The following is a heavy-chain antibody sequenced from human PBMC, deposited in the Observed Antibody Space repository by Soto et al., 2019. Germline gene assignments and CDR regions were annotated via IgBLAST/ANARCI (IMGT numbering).Heavy chain of an antibody. CDR1: GFAFHNVW. V-gene: IGHV3-15*07. CDR3: TPLALKYNSDWYEFSD. J-gene: IGHJ4*02. CDR2: IKSKLDGETI. Sequence: EGQLVESGGSLVKPGGSLTLSCAASGFAFHNVWMHWVRQAPGQGLEWVGRIKSKLDGETIDYAAPVKGRFTISRDDSKNMLYQQMNSLKTEDTGVYYCTPLALKYNSDWYEFSDWGQGTLVTVSS. D-gene: IGHD6-19*01.